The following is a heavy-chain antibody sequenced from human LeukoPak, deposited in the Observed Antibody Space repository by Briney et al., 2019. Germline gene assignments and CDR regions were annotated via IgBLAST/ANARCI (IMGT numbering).Heavy chain of an antibody. Sequence: ASVKVSCKASGYTFTSFPMNWVRQAPGQGLEWMGWINTQTGNPTYAQGFTGRFVFSLDTSVSTAYLQISSLKAEDTAVYYCARDQEDYFDYWGQGTLVTVSS. J-gene: IGHJ4*02. CDR1: GYTFTSFP. CDR3: ARDQEDYFDY. V-gene: IGHV7-4-1*02. CDR2: INTQTGNP.